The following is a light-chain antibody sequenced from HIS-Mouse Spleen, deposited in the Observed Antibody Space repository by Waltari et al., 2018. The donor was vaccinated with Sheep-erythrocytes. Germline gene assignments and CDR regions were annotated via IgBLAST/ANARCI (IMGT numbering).Light chain of an antibody. CDR2: QDS. Sequence: SYELTQPPSVSVSPGQTASITCSGDKLGAKYACWYQQKPGQSPVLVIYQDSKRPPGIPERFSGSNSGNTASLTISGLQAEDEADYYCCSYAGSYTYVFGTGTKVTVL. CDR3: CSYAGSYTYV. J-gene: IGLJ1*01. CDR1: KLGAKY. V-gene: IGLV3-1*01.